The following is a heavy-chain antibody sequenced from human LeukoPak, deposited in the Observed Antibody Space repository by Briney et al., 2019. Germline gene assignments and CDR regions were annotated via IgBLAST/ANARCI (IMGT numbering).Heavy chain of an antibody. J-gene: IGHJ4*02. V-gene: IGHV3-30*04. CDR1: GFTFSSYA. D-gene: IGHD2-2*01. Sequence: PGGSLRLSCAASGFTFSSYAMHWVRQAPGKGLEWVAVISYDGSNKYYADSVKGRFTISRDNSKNTLYLQMNSLRAEDTAVYYCAKVKGYQLLFALYYFDYWGQGTLVTVSS. CDR2: ISYDGSNK. CDR3: AKVKGYQLLFALYYFDY.